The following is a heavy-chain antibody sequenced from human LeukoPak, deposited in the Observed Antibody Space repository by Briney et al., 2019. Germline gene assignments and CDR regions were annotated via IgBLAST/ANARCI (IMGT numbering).Heavy chain of an antibody. CDR2: INHSGTT. CDR3: ARGRRAYYDFWSGYYCYYYGMDV. D-gene: IGHD3-3*01. CDR1: GGSFSGYY. Sequence: SETLSLTCAVYGGSFSGYYWSWIRQPPGKGLEWIGEINHSGTTNYNPSLKSRVTISVDTSKNQCSLKLSSVTAADTAVYYCARGRRAYYDFWSGYYCYYYGMDVWGQGTTVTVSS. J-gene: IGHJ6*02. V-gene: IGHV4-34*01.